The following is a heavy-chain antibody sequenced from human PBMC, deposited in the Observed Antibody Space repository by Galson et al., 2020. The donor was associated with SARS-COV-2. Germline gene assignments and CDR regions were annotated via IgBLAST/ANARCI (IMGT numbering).Heavy chain of an antibody. V-gene: IGHV4-34*01. CDR3: ARCQYFSYSYMDV. Sequence: SQTLSLTCAVYGGSFSGYYWSWIRQPPGKGLEWSGEINSSGSTNYNPSLKSRVTISVDTSKNHFSLKLSSVTAADTAVYYCARCQYFSYSYMDVWGKGTTVTVSS. CDR1: GGSFSGYY. CDR2: INSSGST. J-gene: IGHJ6*03.